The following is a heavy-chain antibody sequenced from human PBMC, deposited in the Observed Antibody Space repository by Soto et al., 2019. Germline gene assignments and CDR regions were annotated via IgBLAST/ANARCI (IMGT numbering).Heavy chain of an antibody. D-gene: IGHD3-10*01. V-gene: IGHV4-38-2*01. Sequence: SETLSLTCAVVGDSLRGQSWAWIRQPPGKGLEWIGSMLYSGLTYYNPSLKSRLTMSVDTSKNQFSLRLTSVTAADTAVYYCARLGNEYDSGPLFYFKFWGPGTLVTVSS. CDR3: ARLGNEYDSGPLFYFKF. CDR1: GDSLRGQS. CDR2: MLYSGLT. J-gene: IGHJ4*02.